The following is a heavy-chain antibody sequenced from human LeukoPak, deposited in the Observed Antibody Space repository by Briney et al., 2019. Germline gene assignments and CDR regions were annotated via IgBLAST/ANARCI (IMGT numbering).Heavy chain of an antibody. CDR1: GGSISSSSYF. V-gene: IGHV4-39*01. CDR2: IYYSGST. CDR3: ARDGYTYGSFDY. D-gene: IGHD5-18*01. J-gene: IGHJ4*02. Sequence: SEALSLTCSVSGGSISSSSYFWGWMRQPPGKGLEWIGSIYYSGSTYSNPSLKSRLTISVDTSKSQFSLKLSSVTAADTAVYYCARDGYTYGSFDYWGQGTLVTVSS.